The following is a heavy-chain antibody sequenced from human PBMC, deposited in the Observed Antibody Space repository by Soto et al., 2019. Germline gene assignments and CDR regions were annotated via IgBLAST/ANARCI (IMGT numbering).Heavy chain of an antibody. D-gene: IGHD2-15*01. CDR2: ISAYNGNT. Sequence: GASVKVSCKASGYTFTSYGISWVRQAPGQGLEWMGWISAYNGNTNYAQKLQGRVTMTTDTSTSTAYMELRSLISDDTAVYYCARGYCSGGSCYLHNLDYWGQGTLVTSPQ. CDR1: GYTFTSYG. V-gene: IGHV1-18*01. CDR3: ARGYCSGGSCYLHNLDY. J-gene: IGHJ4*02.